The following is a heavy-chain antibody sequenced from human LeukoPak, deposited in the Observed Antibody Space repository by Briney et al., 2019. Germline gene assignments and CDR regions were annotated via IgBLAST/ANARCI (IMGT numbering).Heavy chain of an antibody. D-gene: IGHD2-21*02. Sequence: GGSLRLPGATPGFTFSGSAMHWVRQASGKGRDWVGRIRNKAKSYATAYAESVKGRFTISRDDSKNTAYLQMNSLKTEDTAVYYCTRLDSVVVTAAHDYWGQGTLVTVSS. J-gene: IGHJ4*02. CDR1: GFTFSGSA. CDR3: TRLDSVVVTAAHDY. V-gene: IGHV3-73*01. CDR2: IRNKAKSYAT.